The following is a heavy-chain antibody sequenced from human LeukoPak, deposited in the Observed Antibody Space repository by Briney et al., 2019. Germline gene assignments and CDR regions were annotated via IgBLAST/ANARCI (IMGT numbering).Heavy chain of an antibody. Sequence: SETLSLTCTVSGGSISSYYWSWIRQPPGKGLEWMWYIYYSGSTNYNPSLKSRVTISVDTSKNQFSLKLSSVTAADTAVYYCARLNAPSFGESAPFDYWGQGTLVTVSS. CDR3: ARLNAPSFGESAPFDY. J-gene: IGHJ4*02. D-gene: IGHD3-10*01. V-gene: IGHV4-59*08. CDR2: IYYSGST. CDR1: GGSISSYY.